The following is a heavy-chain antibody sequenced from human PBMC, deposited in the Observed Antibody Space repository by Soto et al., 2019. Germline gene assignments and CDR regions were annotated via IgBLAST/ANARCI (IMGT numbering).Heavy chain of an antibody. V-gene: IGHV3-23*01. Sequence: GGSLRLSCAAFGFTFRSYAMSWVRQAPGKGLEWVSAISGSGGSTYYADSVKGRFTISRDNSKNTLYLQMNSLRAEDTAVYYCAPEGNSGWYVGFDYWGQGTLVTVSS. CDR3: APEGNSGWYVGFDY. CDR1: GFTFRSYA. D-gene: IGHD6-19*01. J-gene: IGHJ4*02. CDR2: ISGSGGST.